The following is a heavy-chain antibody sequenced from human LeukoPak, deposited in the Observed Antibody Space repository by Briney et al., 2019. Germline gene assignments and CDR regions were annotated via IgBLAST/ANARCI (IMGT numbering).Heavy chain of an antibody. CDR3: ARGGGLDV. CDR1: GFTFSAYA. J-gene: IGHJ6*02. Sequence: GGSLRLSCITSGFTFSAYAMTWVRQAPGQGLEWNSSIDGSGDKTYYGDSVKGRFTISRDNAKNSLYLQMSNLRAEDTAVYFCARGGGLDVWGQGATVTVSS. V-gene: IGHV3-23*01. D-gene: IGHD3-16*01. CDR2: IDGSGDKT.